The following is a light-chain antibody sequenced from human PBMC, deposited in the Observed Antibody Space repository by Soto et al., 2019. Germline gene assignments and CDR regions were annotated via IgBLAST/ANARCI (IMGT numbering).Light chain of an antibody. CDR2: SVT. CDR1: PGLSSW. Sequence: DIPMTQSPSSVSASVGDRVNITCRKSPGLSSWLAWYQQKPGKAPKLLIYSVTSWLSGVSSRFSGSGGGTEFTLTISSLQPEDFATYYCQQSNSFPITFGQGTRLEIK. J-gene: IGKJ5*01. V-gene: IGKV1D-12*01. CDR3: QQSNSFPIT.